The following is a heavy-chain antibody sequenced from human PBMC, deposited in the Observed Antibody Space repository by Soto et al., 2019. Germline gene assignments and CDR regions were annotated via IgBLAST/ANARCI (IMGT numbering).Heavy chain of an antibody. J-gene: IGHJ4*02. Sequence: QITLKESGPTLVKPTQTLTLTCTFSGFSLSTSGVGVGWVRQPPGKALEWLALIYWDGDERYSPSLKNRLTLTKDTSKNHVVLTMTNMDPVDTATYYCAHRQRLGLRLGELSPFDYWGQGTLVTVSS. D-gene: IGHD3-16*02. V-gene: IGHV2-5*02. CDR1: GFSLSTSGVG. CDR2: IYWDGDE. CDR3: AHRQRLGLRLGELSPFDY.